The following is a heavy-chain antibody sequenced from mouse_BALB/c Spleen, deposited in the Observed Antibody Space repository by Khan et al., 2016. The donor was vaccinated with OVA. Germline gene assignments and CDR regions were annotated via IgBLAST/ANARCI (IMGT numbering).Heavy chain of an antibody. Sequence: EVELVESGGGLVKPGGSLELSCAASGLTFSIYAMSWVRQTPEKRLEWVASISTGGSTYYVHSVKGRFTIYRDNARNMLYLSRSSLRSEDTAMYYCARGDYHGRGYFDVWGAGTLGTVSS. D-gene: IGHD1-2*01. V-gene: IGHV5-6-5*01. CDR2: ISTGGST. CDR3: ARGDYHGRGYFDV. J-gene: IGHJ1*01. CDR1: GLTFSIYA.